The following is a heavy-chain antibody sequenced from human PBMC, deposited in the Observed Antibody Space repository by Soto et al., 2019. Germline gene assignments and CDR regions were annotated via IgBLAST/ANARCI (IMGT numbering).Heavy chain of an antibody. CDR3: AREYSGSSSFDY. CDR1: GGSVSSGSYY. J-gene: IGHJ4*02. CDR2: IYYSGST. V-gene: IGHV4-61*01. Sequence: LSLTCTVSGGSVSSGSYYWSWIRQPPGKGLEWIGYIYYSGSTNYNPSLKSRVTISVDTSKNQFSLKLSSVTAADTAVYYCAREYSGSSSFDYWGQGTLVTVSS. D-gene: IGHD6-6*01.